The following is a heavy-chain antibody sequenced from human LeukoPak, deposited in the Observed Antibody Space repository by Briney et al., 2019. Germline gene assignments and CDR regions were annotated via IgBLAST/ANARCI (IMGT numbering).Heavy chain of an antibody. J-gene: IGHJ4*02. V-gene: IGHV3-7*01. D-gene: IGHD3-10*01. CDR2: INLDGSDK. CDR3: ARGGVRGILLPVDY. Sequence: ETLSLTCAVYGGSFSGYYWSWVRQAPGKGLEWVGNINLDGSDKYYGGSVKGRFTISRDNAKNSLYLQMNSLRAEDTAVYHCARGGVRGILLPVDYWGQGILVTVSS. CDR1: GGSFSGYY.